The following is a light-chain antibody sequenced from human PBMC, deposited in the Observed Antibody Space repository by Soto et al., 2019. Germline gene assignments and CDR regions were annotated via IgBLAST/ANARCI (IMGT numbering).Light chain of an antibody. J-gene: IGLJ2*01. Sequence: QSALTQPASVSGSPGQSITISCTGTRSDVGGYNFVSWYQQHPGKVPKLLIYDVTHRPSGVSNRFSASKSANTAPLTISGLQAEDEADYYCSFYTSTNTLVFGGGTKLTVL. CDR3: SFYTSTNTLV. V-gene: IGLV2-14*01. CDR2: DVT. CDR1: RSDVGGYNF.